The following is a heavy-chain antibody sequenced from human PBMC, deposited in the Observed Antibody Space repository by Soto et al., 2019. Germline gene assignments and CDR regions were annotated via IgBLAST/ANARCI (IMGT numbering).Heavy chain of an antibody. CDR2: IYYSGST. CDR1: GGSISSGGYY. V-gene: IGHV4-31*03. CDR3: ARVLRGKDWFDP. J-gene: IGHJ5*02. D-gene: IGHD3-16*01. Sequence: SETLSLTCTVSGGSISSGGYYWSWIRQHPGKGLEWIGYIYYSGSTYYNPSLKSRVTISVDTSKNQFSLKLSSVTAADTAVYYCARVLRGKDWFDPWSQGTLVTVSS.